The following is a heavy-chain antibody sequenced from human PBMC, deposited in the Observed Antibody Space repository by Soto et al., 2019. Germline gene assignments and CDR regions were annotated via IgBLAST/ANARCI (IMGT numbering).Heavy chain of an antibody. J-gene: IGHJ6*02. CDR1: GGTFSSYA. Sequence: QVQLVQSGAEVKKPGSSVKVSCKASGGTFSSYAINWVRQAPGQGLEWMGGIIPILATADYAQKFQGRATITADEATSTAYMELSSLRSEDTAVYYCAQCLLGVNYYYGMDVWGQGTTVTVSS. V-gene: IGHV1-69*12. CDR2: IIPILATA. D-gene: IGHD3-16*01. CDR3: AQCLLGVNYYYGMDV.